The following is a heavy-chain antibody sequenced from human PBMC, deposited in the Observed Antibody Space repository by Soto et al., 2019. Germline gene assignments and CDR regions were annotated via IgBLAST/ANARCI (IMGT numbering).Heavy chain of an antibody. V-gene: IGHV5-10-1*01. J-gene: IGHJ4*02. D-gene: IGHD2-2*01. CDR3: ARREPGAYYFDY. CDR1: GYSFTSYW. Sequence: PGESLKISFKGSGYSFTSYWISWVRQMPGKGLEWMGRIDPSDSYTNYSPSFQGHVTISADKSISTAYLQWSSLKASDTAMYYCARREPGAYYFDYWGQGTLVTVSS. CDR2: IDPSDSYT.